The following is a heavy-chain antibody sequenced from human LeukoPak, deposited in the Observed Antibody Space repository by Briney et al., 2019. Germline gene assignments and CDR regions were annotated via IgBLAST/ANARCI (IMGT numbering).Heavy chain of an antibody. V-gene: IGHV1-69*05. CDR3: ARDKRYFDQNDAFDI. Sequence: VASVKVSCKASGGTFSSYAISWVRQAPGQGLEWMGGIIPIFGTANYAQKFQGRATITTDESTSTAYMELSSLRSEDTAVYYCARDKRYFDQNDAFDIWGQGTMVTVSS. D-gene: IGHD3-9*01. J-gene: IGHJ3*02. CDR2: IIPIFGTA. CDR1: GGTFSSYA.